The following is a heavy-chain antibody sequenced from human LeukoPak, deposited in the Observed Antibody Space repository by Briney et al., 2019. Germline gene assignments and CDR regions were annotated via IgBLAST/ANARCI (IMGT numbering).Heavy chain of an antibody. D-gene: IGHD3/OR15-3a*01. J-gene: IGHJ4*02. CDR2: ISGSGGST. Sequence: GGSQRLSCAASGFTFSSYAMSWVRQAPGKGLEWVSAISGSGGSTYYADSVKGRFTISRDNSKNTLYLQMNSLRAEDTAVYYCAKDFLDTVHRGPFDYWGQGTLVTVSS. V-gene: IGHV3-23*01. CDR3: AKDFLDTVHRGPFDY. CDR1: GFTFSSYA.